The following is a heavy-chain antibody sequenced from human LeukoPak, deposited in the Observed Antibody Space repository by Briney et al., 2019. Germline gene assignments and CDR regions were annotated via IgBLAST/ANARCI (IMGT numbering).Heavy chain of an antibody. D-gene: IGHD1-26*01. Sequence: ASVKVSCKASGYTFTSYGISWVRQAPGQGLEWMGWISAYNGNTNYAQKLQGRLTMTTDTSTSTAYMELRSLRSNDTAVYYCARQLLNFKGFDPWGQGTLVTVSS. CDR3: ARQLLNFKGFDP. J-gene: IGHJ5*02. V-gene: IGHV1-18*01. CDR1: GYTFTSYG. CDR2: ISAYNGNT.